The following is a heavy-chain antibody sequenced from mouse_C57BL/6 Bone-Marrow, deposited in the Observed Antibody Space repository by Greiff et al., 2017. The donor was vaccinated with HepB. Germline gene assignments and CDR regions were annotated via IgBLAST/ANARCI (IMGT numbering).Heavy chain of an antibody. V-gene: IGHV3-6*01. Sequence: EVQLQESGPGLVKPSQSLSLTCSVTGYSITSGYYWNWIRQFPGNKLEWMGYISYDGSNNYNPSLKNRISITRDTSKNQFFLKLNSVTTEDTATYYCARHYGSSYDAMDYWGQGTSVTVSS. J-gene: IGHJ4*01. CDR3: ARHYGSSYDAMDY. D-gene: IGHD1-1*01. CDR1: GYSITSGYY. CDR2: ISYDGSN.